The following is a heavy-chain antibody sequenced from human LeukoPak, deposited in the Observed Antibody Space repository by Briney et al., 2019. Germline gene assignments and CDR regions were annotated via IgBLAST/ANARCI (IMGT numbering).Heavy chain of an antibody. J-gene: IGHJ4*02. D-gene: IGHD3-22*01. CDR1: GASISSSSYY. V-gene: IGHV4-39*01. CDR3: ARGGSSGYYYLFDY. Sequence: SETLSLTCTVSGASISSSSYYWGWRRPPPGKGLEWIGSIYDGGRTHYSSSLKSRVTISLDTSKNQFSLKLSSVTASDTAMYYCARGGSSGYYYLFDYWGQGTLVTVSS. CDR2: IYDGGRT.